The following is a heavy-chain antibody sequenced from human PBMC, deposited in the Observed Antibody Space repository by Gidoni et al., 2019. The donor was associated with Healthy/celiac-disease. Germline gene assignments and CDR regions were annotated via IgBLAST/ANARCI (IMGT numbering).Heavy chain of an antibody. CDR3: ARCGGDCYSLYWYFDL. V-gene: IGHV3-30*16. Sequence: QVQLVESGGGVVQPGRSLRLSCAASGFTFSSYAMHWVRQAPGKGLEWVAVISYDGSNKYYADSVKGRFTISRDNSKNTLYLQMNSLRAEDTAVYYCARCGGDCYSLYWYFDLWGRGTLVTVSS. D-gene: IGHD2-21*02. CDR2: ISYDGSNK. J-gene: IGHJ2*01. CDR1: GFTFSSYA.